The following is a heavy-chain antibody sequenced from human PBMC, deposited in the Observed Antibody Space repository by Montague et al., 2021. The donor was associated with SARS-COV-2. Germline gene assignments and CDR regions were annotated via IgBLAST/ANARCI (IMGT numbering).Heavy chain of an antibody. D-gene: IGHD4-17*01. Sequence: SETLSLTCTVSGGSIRTSSYYWGWIRQPPGKGLDWIGSIYYSGSTYYNPSLKSRVTISVDTSKNQFSLKPSSVTAADTAVYYCAMRGGALGAFDIWGQGTMVIVSS. CDR1: GGSIRTSSYY. CDR2: IYYSGST. V-gene: IGHV4-39*01. CDR3: AMRGGALGAFDI. J-gene: IGHJ3*02.